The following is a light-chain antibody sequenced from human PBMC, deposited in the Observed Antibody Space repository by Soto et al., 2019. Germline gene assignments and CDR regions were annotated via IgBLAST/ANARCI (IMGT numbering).Light chain of an antibody. CDR3: QQYDNLPIT. CDR2: DAS. CDR1: QDISNY. J-gene: IGKJ5*01. V-gene: IGKV1-33*01. Sequence: DIQMTQSPSSLSASVGDRVTITCQASQDISNYLNWYQTPGKAPKLLIYDASNLETGVPSRFSGGGSGTDFTFIISRLQPEDIATYFCQQYDNLPITFGQGTRLEIK.